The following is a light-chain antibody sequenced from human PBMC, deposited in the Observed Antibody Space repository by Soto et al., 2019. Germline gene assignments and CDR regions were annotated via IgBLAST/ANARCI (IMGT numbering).Light chain of an antibody. V-gene: IGKV1-5*01. CDR2: DAS. J-gene: IGKJ1*01. Sequence: DIQMTQSPSTLSVSVGDRVTIPCRASQSISSWLAWYQQKPGKAPKLLIYDASSLESGVPSRFSGSGSGTEFTLTISSLQPDDFATYYCQQYNSYSTWTFGQGTKVDIK. CDR1: QSISSW. CDR3: QQYNSYSTWT.